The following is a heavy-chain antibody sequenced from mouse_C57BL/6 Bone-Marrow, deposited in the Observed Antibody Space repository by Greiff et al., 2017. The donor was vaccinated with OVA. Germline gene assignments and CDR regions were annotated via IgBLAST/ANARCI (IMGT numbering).Heavy chain of an antibody. CDR1: GYTFTDYY. V-gene: IGHV1-19*01. CDR3: ASGSSSYSGYYYFDY. CDR2: INPYNGGT. Sequence: VQLQQSGPVLVKPGASVKMSCKASGYTFTDYYMNWVKQSHGKSLEWIGVINPYNGGTSYNQKFKGKATLTVDKSSSKAYMELNSLTSEDSAVYYCASGSSSYSGYYYFDYWGQGTTLTVSS. J-gene: IGHJ2*01. D-gene: IGHD1-1*01.